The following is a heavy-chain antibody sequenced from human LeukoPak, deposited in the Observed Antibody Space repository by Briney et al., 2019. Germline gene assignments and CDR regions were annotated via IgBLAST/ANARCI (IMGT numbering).Heavy chain of an antibody. CDR3: ARGRVAATEPDY. CDR2: INHSGST. V-gene: IGHV4-34*01. D-gene: IGHD2-15*01. Sequence: SETLSLTCAVYGGSFSGYYWSWIRQPPGKGLEWIGEINHSGSTNYNPSLKSRVTISVDTSKNQFSLKLSPVTAADTAVYYCARGRVAATEPDYWGQGTLVTVSS. J-gene: IGHJ4*02. CDR1: GGSFSGYY.